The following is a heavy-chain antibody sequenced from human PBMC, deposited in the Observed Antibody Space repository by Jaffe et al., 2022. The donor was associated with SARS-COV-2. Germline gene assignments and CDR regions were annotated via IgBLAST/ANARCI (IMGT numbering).Heavy chain of an antibody. CDR2: INPSGST. D-gene: IGHD2-2*01. J-gene: IGHJ5*02. CDR1: GGSFSGYY. V-gene: IGHV4-34*01. Sequence: QVQVQQWGAGLLKPSETLALTCAVYGGSFSGYYWSWIRQPPGKGLEWIGEINPSGSTNYNPSLKSRVTISVDTSKNQFSLKLRSVTAADTAVYYCARMVGEICSSTSCYSWFDPWGQGTLVTVSS. CDR3: ARMVGEICSSTSCYSWFDP.